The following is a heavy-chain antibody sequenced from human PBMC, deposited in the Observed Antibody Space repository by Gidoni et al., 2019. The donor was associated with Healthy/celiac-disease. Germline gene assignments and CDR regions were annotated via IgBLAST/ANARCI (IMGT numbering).Heavy chain of an antibody. D-gene: IGHD2-2*01. J-gene: IGHJ4*02. Sequence: QVQLQQWGAGLLKPSATLSLTCAVYGGSFSGYYWSWIRQPPGKGLEWIGEINHSGSTTYNPSLKSRVTISVDTSKNQFSRKLSSVTAADTAVYYCARVAGKGWCSSTSCFKGSHFDYWGQGTLVTVSS. CDR3: ARVAGKGWCSSTSCFKGSHFDY. CDR1: GGSFSGYY. V-gene: IGHV4-34*01. CDR2: INHSGST.